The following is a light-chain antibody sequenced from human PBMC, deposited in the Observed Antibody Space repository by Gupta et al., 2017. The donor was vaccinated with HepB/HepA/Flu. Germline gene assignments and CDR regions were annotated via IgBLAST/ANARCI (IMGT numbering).Light chain of an antibody. CDR3: QQTNSFPPT. Sequence: DIQMTQSPSSVSASVGDRVTLTCRASQHIDNWLAWYQQKPGKAPKLLILSTFTLESGVPSRFSGSGRGTYFTLTISSLQPEDFATYYGQQTNSFPPTFGGGTKVEVK. V-gene: IGKV1-12*01. J-gene: IGKJ4*01. CDR1: QHIDNW. CDR2: STF.